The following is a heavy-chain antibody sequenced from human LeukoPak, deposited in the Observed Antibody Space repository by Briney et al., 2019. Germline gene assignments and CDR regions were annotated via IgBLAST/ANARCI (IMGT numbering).Heavy chain of an antibody. CDR3: ARGDGSGRYCIEY. V-gene: IGHV1-2*02. J-gene: IGHJ4*02. Sequence: ASVKVSCKASGYTFTDYFMHWVRQAPGQGLEWMGWINPNSGGTNYAQRFQGRVTMTRDTSISTVYMELSRLTSDDTAVYYRARGDGSGRYCIEYWGQGTLVAVAS. CDR2: INPNSGGT. D-gene: IGHD3-10*01. CDR1: GYTFTDYF.